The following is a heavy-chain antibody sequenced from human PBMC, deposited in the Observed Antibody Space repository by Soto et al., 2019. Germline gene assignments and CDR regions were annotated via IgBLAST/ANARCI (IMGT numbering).Heavy chain of an antibody. J-gene: IGHJ6*03. D-gene: IGHD6-6*01. Sequence: GGSLSLSCAASGFTFSSYWMSWVRQAPGKGLEWVANIKQDGSEKYYVDSVKGRFTISRDNAKNSLYLQMNSLRAEDTAVYYCARARVAARYYYMDVWGKGTTVTVSS. CDR2: IKQDGSEK. CDR1: GFTFSSYW. V-gene: IGHV3-7*01. CDR3: ARARVAARYYYMDV.